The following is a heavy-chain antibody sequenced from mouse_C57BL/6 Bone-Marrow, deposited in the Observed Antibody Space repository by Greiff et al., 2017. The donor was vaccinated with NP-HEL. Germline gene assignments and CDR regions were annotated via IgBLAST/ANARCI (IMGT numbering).Heavy chain of an antibody. CDR3: ARGAY. Sequence: VQLVASGAELVKPGASVKISCKASGYEFSNYWMNWVKQRPGKGLEWIGQIYPGDGDTNYNGKFKDKATLTADKSSSTAYMQLSRLTSEDSAVYFCARGAYWGQGTLVTVSA. CDR2: IYPGDGDT. V-gene: IGHV1-80*01. J-gene: IGHJ3*01. CDR1: GYEFSNYW.